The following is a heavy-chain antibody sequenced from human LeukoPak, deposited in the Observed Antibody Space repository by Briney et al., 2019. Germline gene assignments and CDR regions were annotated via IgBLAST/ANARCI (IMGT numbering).Heavy chain of an antibody. CDR3: ARGRWLQSPYFDY. V-gene: IGHV4-30-2*01. CDR1: GGSISSGGYS. CDR2: IYHSGST. J-gene: IGHJ4*02. D-gene: IGHD5-24*01. Sequence: SQTLSLTCAVSGGSISSGGYSWSWIRQPPGKGLEWIGYIYHSGSTYYNPSLKSRVTISVDRSKNQFSLKLSSVTAADTAVYYCARGRWLQSPYFDYWGQGTLVTVSS.